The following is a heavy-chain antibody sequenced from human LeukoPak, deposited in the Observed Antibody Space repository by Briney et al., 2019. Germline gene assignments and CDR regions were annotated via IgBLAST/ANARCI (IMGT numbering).Heavy chain of an antibody. V-gene: IGHV3-73*01. CDR3: TRPGLAYCGGDCYSGADY. CDR1: GFTFSGSA. CDR2: IRSKANSYAT. D-gene: IGHD2-21*01. J-gene: IGHJ4*02. Sequence: GGSLRLSCAASGFTFSGSAMHWVRQASGKGLEWVGRIRSKANSYATAYAASVKGRFTISRDDSKNTAYLQMNSLKTEDTAVYYCTRPGLAYCGGDCYSGADYWGQGTLVTVSS.